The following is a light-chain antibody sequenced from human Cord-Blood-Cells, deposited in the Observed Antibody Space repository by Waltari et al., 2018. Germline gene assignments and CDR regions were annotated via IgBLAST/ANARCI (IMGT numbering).Light chain of an antibody. CDR3: QQSDSTPGT. V-gene: IGKV1-39*01. Sequence: DIQMTQSPSSLSASVGDRVTITCRASQSISSYLNWYQQKPGNAPKLLIYAASSLPSGVPARFSGSGSGTDFTLTISSLQPEDFATYYCQQSDSTPGTFGQGTKVEIK. CDR2: AAS. J-gene: IGKJ1*01. CDR1: QSISSY.